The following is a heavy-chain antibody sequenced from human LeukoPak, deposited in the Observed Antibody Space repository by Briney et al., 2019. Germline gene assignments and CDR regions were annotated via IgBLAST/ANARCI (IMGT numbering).Heavy chain of an antibody. V-gene: IGHV1-69*05. CDR2: IIPIFGTA. CDR3: ARGLGQGATNLLDY. CDR1: GYTFTSYA. Sequence: GASVKVSCKASGYTFTSYAISWVRQAPGQGLEWMGGIIPIFGTANYAQKFQGRVTITTDESTSTAYMELSSLRSEDTAVYYCARGLGQGATNLLDYWGQGTLVTVSS. J-gene: IGHJ4*02. D-gene: IGHD1-26*01.